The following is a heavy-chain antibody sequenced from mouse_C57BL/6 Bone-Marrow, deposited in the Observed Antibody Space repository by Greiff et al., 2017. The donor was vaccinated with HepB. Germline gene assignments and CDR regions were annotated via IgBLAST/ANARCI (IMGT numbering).Heavy chain of an antibody. V-gene: IGHV1-69*01. D-gene: IGHD2-3*01. CDR2: IDPSDSYT. CDR1: GYTFTSYW. Sequence: QVQLQQPGAELVMPGASVKLSCKASGYTFTSYWMHWVKQRPGQGLEWIGEIDPSDSYTNYNQKFKGKSTLTVAKSSSTAYMQLSSLTSEDSAVYYCARSYDGYYVWFAYWGQGTLVTVSA. J-gene: IGHJ3*01. CDR3: ARSYDGYYVWFAY.